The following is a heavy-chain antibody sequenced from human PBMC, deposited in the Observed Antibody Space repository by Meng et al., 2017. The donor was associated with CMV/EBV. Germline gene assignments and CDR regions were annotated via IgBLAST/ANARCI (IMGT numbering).Heavy chain of an antibody. CDR3: ARCLKSYRGAWFDP. D-gene: IGHD1-1*01. V-gene: IGHV4-34*01. CDR2: INHSGST. Sequence: AVDGGYLSGYYWSWIRQPPGKGLEWIGEINHSGSTNYNPSLKSRVTISVDTSKNQFSLKLSSVTAADTAVYYCARCLKSYRGAWFDPWGQGTLVTVSS. CDR1: GGYLSGYY. J-gene: IGHJ5*02.